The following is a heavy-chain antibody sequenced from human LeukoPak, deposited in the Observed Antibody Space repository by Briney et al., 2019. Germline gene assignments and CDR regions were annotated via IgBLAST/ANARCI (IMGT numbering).Heavy chain of an antibody. CDR3: ARDQIGPDTSFDY. CDR2: IGSSGTTK. J-gene: IGHJ4*02. D-gene: IGHD2-2*02. V-gene: IGHV3-11*01. Sequence: GGSLRLSCAASEFTFSDYYMSWIRQAPGKGLEWVSYIGSSGTTKYYADSVKGRFTISGDNAKNSLYLQMNSLRAEDTAVYYCARDQIGPDTSFDYWGQGTLVTVSS. CDR1: EFTFSDYY.